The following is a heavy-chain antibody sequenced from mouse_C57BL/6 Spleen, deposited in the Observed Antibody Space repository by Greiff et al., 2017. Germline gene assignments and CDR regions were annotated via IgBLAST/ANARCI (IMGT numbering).Heavy chain of an antibody. V-gene: IGHV5-4*01. D-gene: IGHD2-1*01. CDR2: ISDGGSYT. J-gene: IGHJ2*01. CDR3: ARDGNYEDCCNY. Sequence: EVQLVESGGGLVKPGGSLTLSCAASGFTFSSYAMSWVRQTPEKRLEWVATISDGGSYTYYPDNVKGRFTISRDNAKNNLYLQMSHMKSEDTAMYDCARDGNYEDCCNYWGQGTTLTVSS. CDR1: GFTFSSYA.